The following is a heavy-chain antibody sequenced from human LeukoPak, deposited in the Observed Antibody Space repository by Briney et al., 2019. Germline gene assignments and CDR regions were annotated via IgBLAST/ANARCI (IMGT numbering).Heavy chain of an antibody. V-gene: IGHV3-30*18. CDR1: GFTFSSYG. J-gene: IGHJ4*02. CDR2: ISYDGSNK. Sequence: GGSLRLSCAASGFTFSSYGMHWVRQAPGKGLEWVAVISYDGSNKYYADSVKGRFTISRDNSKNTLYLQMNSLRAEDTAVYYCAKDQPRYYYGSGPFDYWGQGTLVTVSS. D-gene: IGHD3-10*01. CDR3: AKDQPRYYYGSGPFDY.